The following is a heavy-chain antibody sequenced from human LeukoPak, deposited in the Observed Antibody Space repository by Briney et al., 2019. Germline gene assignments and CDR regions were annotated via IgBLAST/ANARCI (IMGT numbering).Heavy chain of an antibody. CDR2: IWYDGSNK. CDR1: GFTFSSYG. J-gene: IGHJ4*02. V-gene: IGHV3-33*06. CDR3: AKDKEQNWDFDY. D-gene: IGHD7-27*01. Sequence: GSLRLSCAASGFTFSSYGMHWVRQAPGKGLEWVAVIWYDGSNKYYADSVKGRFTISRDNSKNTLYLQMNSLRAEDTAVYYCAKDKEQNWDFDYWGQGTLVTVSS.